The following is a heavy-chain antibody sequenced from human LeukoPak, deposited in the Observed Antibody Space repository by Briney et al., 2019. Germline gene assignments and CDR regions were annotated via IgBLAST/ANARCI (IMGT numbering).Heavy chain of an antibody. CDR3: ARDRWGYSYGGD. V-gene: IGHV3-7*01. CDR1: GFTFSSYW. D-gene: IGHD5-18*01. Sequence: GGSLRLSCAASGFTFSSYWMSWVRQAPGKGLEWVANMKQDGSKKYYVDSVKGRFTISRDNAKNSLYLQMNSLRAEDTAVYYCARDRWGYSYGGDWGQGTLVTVSS. CDR2: MKQDGSKK. J-gene: IGHJ4*02.